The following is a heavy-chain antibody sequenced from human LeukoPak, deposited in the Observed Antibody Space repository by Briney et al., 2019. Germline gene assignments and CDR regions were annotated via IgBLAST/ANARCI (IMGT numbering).Heavy chain of an antibody. CDR1: GFTFNDYA. V-gene: IGHV3-23*01. CDR2: ISGSGGST. D-gene: IGHD3-22*01. J-gene: IGHJ4*02. CDR3: AKDVYYYDSSDPLDY. Sequence: GGSLRLSCAASGFTFNDYAMSWVRQAPGKGLEWVSGISGSGGSTYYADSVKGRFTISRDNSKNTLYLQMNSLRAEDTAVYYCAKDVYYYDSSDPLDYWGQGTLVTVSS.